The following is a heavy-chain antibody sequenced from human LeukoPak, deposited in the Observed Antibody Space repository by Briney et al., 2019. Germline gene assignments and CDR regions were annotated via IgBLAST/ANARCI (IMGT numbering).Heavy chain of an antibody. D-gene: IGHD2-21*01. CDR1: GFTFSSYA. V-gene: IGHV3-23*01. CDR3: AKGGCGGDCYHWYFDL. J-gene: IGHJ2*01. Sequence: GGSLRLSCAASGFTFSSYAMSWVRQAPGKGLEWVSAISGSGGSTYYADSVKGRFTISRDNSKNTLYLQMNSLRAEDTAVYYCAKGGCGGDCYHWYFDLWGRGTLVTVSS. CDR2: ISGSGGST.